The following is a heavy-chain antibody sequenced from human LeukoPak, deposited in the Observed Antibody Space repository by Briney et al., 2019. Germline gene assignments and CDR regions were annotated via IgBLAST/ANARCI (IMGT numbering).Heavy chain of an antibody. CDR3: ARDKFGAAGNLFDY. Sequence: QPGGSLRLSCVASGFTFSNYWMHWVRQAPGKGLVWVSYINSGGSSTSYADSVKGRFTISRDNAKNTLYLQMNSLRAEDTAVYYCARDKFGAAGNLFDYWGQGTLVTVSS. V-gene: IGHV3-74*01. D-gene: IGHD6-13*01. CDR2: INSGGSST. CDR1: GFTFSNYW. J-gene: IGHJ4*02.